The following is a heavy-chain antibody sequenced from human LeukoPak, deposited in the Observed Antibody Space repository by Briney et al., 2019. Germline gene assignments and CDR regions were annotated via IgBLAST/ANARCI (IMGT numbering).Heavy chain of an antibody. J-gene: IGHJ4*02. V-gene: IGHV3-48*03. CDR2: ISSSGSTI. CDR1: GFTFSSYE. Sequence: PGGSLRLSCAASGFTFSSYEMNWVRQAPGKGLEWVSYISSSGSTIYYVDSVKGRFTISRDNAKNSLYQQMNSLRAEDTAVYYCARGMNWNDLDYWGQGTLVTVSS. CDR3: ARGMNWNDLDY. D-gene: IGHD1-1*01.